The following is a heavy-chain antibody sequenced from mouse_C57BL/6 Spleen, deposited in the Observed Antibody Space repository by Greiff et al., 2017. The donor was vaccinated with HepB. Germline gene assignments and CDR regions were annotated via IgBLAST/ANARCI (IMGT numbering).Heavy chain of an antibody. J-gene: IGHJ4*01. V-gene: IGHV3-6*01. CDR1: GYSITSGYY. D-gene: IGHD1-1*02. CDR3: TRIHGPYYAMDY. Sequence: EVQRVESGPGLVKPSQSLSLTCSVTGYSITSGYYWNWIRQFPGNKLEWIGYISYDGSNNYNPSLKNRISITRDTSKNQFFLKLNSVTTEDTATYYCTRIHGPYYAMDYWGQGTSVTVSS. CDR2: ISYDGSN.